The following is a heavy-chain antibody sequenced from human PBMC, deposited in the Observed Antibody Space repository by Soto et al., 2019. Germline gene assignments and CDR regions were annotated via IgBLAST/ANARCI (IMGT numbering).Heavy chain of an antibody. CDR2: ISSSSSTI. D-gene: IGHD5-18*01. CDR3: ARDGEGDTAHYYYYGMDV. Sequence: LRLSCAASGFTFSSYSMNWVRQAPGKGLEWVSYISSSSSTIYYADSVKGRFTISRDNAKNSLYLQMNSLRDEGTAVYYCARDGEGDTAHYYYYGMDVWGQGTTVTVSS. CDR1: GFTFSSYS. V-gene: IGHV3-48*02. J-gene: IGHJ6*02.